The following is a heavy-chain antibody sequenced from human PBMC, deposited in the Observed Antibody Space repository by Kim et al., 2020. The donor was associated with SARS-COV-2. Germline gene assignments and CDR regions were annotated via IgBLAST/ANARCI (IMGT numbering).Heavy chain of an antibody. V-gene: IGHV3-21*01. CDR3: ARVGTAAPRYWYFDL. D-gene: IGHD6-6*01. Sequence: GGSLRLSCAASGFTFSSYSMNWVRQAPGKGLEWVSSISSSSSYIYYADSVKGRFTISRDNAKNSLYLQMNSLRAEDTAVYYCARVGTAAPRYWYFDLWGRGTLVTVSS. J-gene: IGHJ2*01. CDR2: ISSSSSYI. CDR1: GFTFSSYS.